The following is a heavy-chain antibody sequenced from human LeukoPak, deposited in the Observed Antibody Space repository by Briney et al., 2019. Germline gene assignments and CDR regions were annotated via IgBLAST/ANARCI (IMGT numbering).Heavy chain of an antibody. Sequence: ASVKVSCKASGYTFTNFGISWVRQAPGQGLEWMGWISAYNGNTNYAQKLQGRVTMTTDTSTSTAYMELRSLRSDDTAVYYCARGGLEQFGAVIVMVDYWGQGTLVTVSS. CDR3: ARGGLEQFGAVIVMVDY. D-gene: IGHD3-16*02. V-gene: IGHV1-18*01. CDR1: GYTFTNFG. CDR2: ISAYNGNT. J-gene: IGHJ4*02.